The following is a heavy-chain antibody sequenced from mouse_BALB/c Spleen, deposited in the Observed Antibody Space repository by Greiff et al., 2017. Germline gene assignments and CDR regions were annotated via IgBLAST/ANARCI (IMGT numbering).Heavy chain of an antibody. CDR2: IDPANGNT. CDR3: ATTVGMDY. J-gene: IGHJ4*01. CDR1: GFNIKDTY. Sequence: VQLQQSGAELVKPGASVKLSCTASGFNIKDTYMHWVKQRPEQGLEWIGRIDPANGNTKYDPKFQGKATIKADTSSNTAYLQLRSLTTEDTAVYYCATTVGMDYWGQGTSVTVSS. V-gene: IGHV14-3*02. D-gene: IGHD1-1*01.